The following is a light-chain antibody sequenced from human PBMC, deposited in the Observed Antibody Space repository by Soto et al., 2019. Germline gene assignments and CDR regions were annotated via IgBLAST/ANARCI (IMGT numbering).Light chain of an antibody. CDR1: QSLGRSY. J-gene: IGKJ2*01. V-gene: IGKV3-20*01. CDR3: QHYGTSPYT. Sequence: VLTQSPATLALSPGDRATLSCRASQSLGRSYLAWYQQKPGQAPRLLVYGVSIRATGIPDRFSGSGSGTDFTLTISRLEPEDFAVYFCQHYGTSPYTFGRGTKLEIK. CDR2: GVS.